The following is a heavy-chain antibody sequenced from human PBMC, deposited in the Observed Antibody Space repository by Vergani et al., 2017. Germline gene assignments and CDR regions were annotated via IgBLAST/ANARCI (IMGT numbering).Heavy chain of an antibody. CDR1: GFTFSNAW. D-gene: IGHD2-2*01. V-gene: IGHV3-15*01. Sequence: EVQLVESGGGLVKPGGSLRLSCAASGFTFSNAWMNWVRQAPGKGLEWVGRIKSKSAGGTTDYAGPVKDRFTISRDDSKTTLYLQMNSLKTEDTAVYYWTRFNPHCSSTSCYEDWFDPWGQGALVTVSS. J-gene: IGHJ5*02. CDR2: IKSKSAGGTT. CDR3: TRFNPHCSSTSCYEDWFDP.